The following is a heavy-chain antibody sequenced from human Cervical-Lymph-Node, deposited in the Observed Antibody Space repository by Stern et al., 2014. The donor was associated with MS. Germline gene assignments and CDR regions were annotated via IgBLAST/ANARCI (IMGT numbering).Heavy chain of an antibody. D-gene: IGHD4-17*01. Sequence: QVTLKESGPALVKPTQTLTLTCTFSGFSLSTSGMCVSWIRQPPGKALEWLARIDWDDDEYYNTSLKTRLTISKDTSKNQVVLTMTNMDPVDTATYYCARHLWTSVTNWGQGTLVTVSS. V-gene: IGHV2-70*15. CDR2: IDWDDDE. J-gene: IGHJ4*02. CDR3: ARHLWTSVTN. CDR1: GFSLSTSGMC.